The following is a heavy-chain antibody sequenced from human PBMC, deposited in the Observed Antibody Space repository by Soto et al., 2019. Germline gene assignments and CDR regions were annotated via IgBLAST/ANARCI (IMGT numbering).Heavy chain of an antibody. CDR3: ARDRFISSSWQTMSYYYYGMDV. D-gene: IGHD6-13*01. Sequence: ASVKVSCKASGYTFTGYYMHWVRQAPGQGLEWMGWINPNSGGTNYAQKFQGWVTMTRDTSISTAYMELSRLRSDDTAVYYCARDRFISSSWQTMSYYYYGMDVWGQGTTVTVSS. J-gene: IGHJ6*02. CDR1: GYTFTGYY. CDR2: INPNSGGT. V-gene: IGHV1-2*04.